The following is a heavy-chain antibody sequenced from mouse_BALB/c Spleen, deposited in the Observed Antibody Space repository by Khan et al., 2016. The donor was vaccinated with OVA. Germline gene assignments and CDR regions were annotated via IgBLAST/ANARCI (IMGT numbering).Heavy chain of an antibody. CDR1: GYSFTGYF. J-gene: IGHJ2*01. CDR3: ARYYGSDFDY. V-gene: IGHV1-20*02. CDR2: INPHIGET. Sequence: VQLQQSGPELVKPGASVKISCKASGYSFTGYFMNWVMQSHGKSLEWIGRINPHIGETFYNQKFKGKATLTVDESSSTAHMELRSLASEDSAVYYCARYYGSDFDYGGQGTTLTVSS. D-gene: IGHD1-1*01.